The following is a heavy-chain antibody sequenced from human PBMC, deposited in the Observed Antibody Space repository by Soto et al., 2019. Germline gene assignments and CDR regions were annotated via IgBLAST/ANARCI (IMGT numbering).Heavy chain of an antibody. V-gene: IGHV3-48*02. CDR3: ARYRGVIILYGMDV. CDR1: GFTFSSYS. J-gene: IGHJ6*02. CDR2: ISSSSSTI. D-gene: IGHD3-10*01. Sequence: PGGSLRLSCAASGFTFSSYSMNWVRQAPGKGLEWVSYISSSSSTIYYADSVKGRFTISRDNAKNSLYLQMNSLRDEDTAVYYCARYRGVIILYGMDVWGQGTTVTVSS.